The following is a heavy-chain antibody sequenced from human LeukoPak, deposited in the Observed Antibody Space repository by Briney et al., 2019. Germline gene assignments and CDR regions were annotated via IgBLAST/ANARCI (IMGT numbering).Heavy chain of an antibody. Sequence: ASVTVSCKAIGYTFTGYYLHWVRQAPGQGLEWMGWINPNSGGTNYAQKFQGRVTMTRDTSISTAYMELSRLRSDDTAVYYCARDDGYCSGGSCYGKFDYWGQGTLVTVSS. CDR1: GYTFTGYY. CDR3: ARDDGYCSGGSCYGKFDY. V-gene: IGHV1-2*02. CDR2: INPNSGGT. D-gene: IGHD2-15*01. J-gene: IGHJ4*02.